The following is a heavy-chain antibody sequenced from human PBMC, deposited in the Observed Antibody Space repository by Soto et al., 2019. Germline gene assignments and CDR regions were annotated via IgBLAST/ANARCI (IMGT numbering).Heavy chain of an antibody. CDR2: INAGNGNT. J-gene: IGHJ4*02. CDR3: AREGRIAAAGSLGY. D-gene: IGHD6-13*01. Sequence: ASVKVSCKASGYTFTSYAMHWVRQAPGQRLEWKGWINAGNGNTKYSQKFQGRVAITRDTSASTAYMELSGLRSEDTAVYYCAREGRIAAAGSLGYWGQGTLVTVSS. CDR1: GYTFTSYA. V-gene: IGHV1-3*01.